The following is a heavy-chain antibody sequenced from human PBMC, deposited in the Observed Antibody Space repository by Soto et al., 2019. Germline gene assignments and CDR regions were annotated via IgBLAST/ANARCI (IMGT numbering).Heavy chain of an antibody. J-gene: IGHJ4*01. CDR3: ALREGSDFDF. CDR1: GYPFTASY. CDR2: INPRDGRS. V-gene: IGHV1-46*01. Sequence: QVQLVQSGAEVKKPGASVKVSCKASGYPFTASYMYWVRQAPGQGLEWVGVINPRDGRSNYAQNFHERVSLTSDTSSTTVHMGLTSLRSDDTALYYCALREGSDFDFWRQGTLVTVSS.